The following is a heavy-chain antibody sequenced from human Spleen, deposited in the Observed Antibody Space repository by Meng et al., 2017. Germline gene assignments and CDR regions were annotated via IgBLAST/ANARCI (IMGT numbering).Heavy chain of an antibody. V-gene: IGHV3-23*01. D-gene: IGHD3-3*01. Sequence: GGSLRLSCAASGFTFSSSWMHWVCQAPEKGLEWVSSVSGTGSTTYYTDSVKGRFTISRDNSKNTLFLQMNSLRADDTAVYYCAREHYDFWPYYGMDVWGQETTVTVSS. J-gene: IGHJ6*02. CDR1: GFTFSSSW. CDR2: VSGTGSTT. CDR3: AREHYDFWPYYGMDV.